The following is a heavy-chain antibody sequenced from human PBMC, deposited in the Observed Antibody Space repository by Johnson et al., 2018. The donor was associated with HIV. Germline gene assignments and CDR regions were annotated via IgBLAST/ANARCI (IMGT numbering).Heavy chain of an antibody. CDR1: GFTVSSNY. Sequence: VQLVESGGGLIQPGGSLRLSCAASGFTVSSNYMSWVRQAPGKGLEWVSGISWNSGSIGYADSVKGRFTISRDNAKNSLYLQMNSLRAEDTALYYCAKDISAGSDAFDIWGQGTMVTVSS. CDR2: ISWNSGSI. V-gene: IGHV3-9*01. J-gene: IGHJ3*02. CDR3: AKDISAGSDAFDI. D-gene: IGHD3-10*01.